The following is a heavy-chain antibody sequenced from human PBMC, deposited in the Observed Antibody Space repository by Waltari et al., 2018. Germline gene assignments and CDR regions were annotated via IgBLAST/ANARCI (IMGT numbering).Heavy chain of an antibody. V-gene: IGHV3-53*01. J-gene: IGHJ4*02. D-gene: IGHD2-2*01. CDR3: ARDSEYGSSTISYAWDY. CDR2: IYTGGSK. CDR1: GFTVSSAY. Sequence: EVQLVESGGGLIQPGGSLRLSCAASGFTVSSAYLSCVRQARGKGLGWVSCIYTGGSKYYAGSVKGRFTISRDNSKNTLDLQMNSRRAEDTAVYYCARDSEYGSSTISYAWDYWGQGTLVTVSS.